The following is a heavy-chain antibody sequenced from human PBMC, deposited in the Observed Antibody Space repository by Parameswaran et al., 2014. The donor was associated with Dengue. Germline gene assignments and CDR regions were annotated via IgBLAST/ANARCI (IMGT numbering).Heavy chain of an antibody. V-gene: IGHV3-21*01. CDR2: ISSSSSYI. D-gene: IGHD3-22*01. Sequence: KWIRQPQEGLEWVSSISSSSSYIYYADSVKGRFTISRDNAKNSLYLQMNSLRAEDTAVYYCARDQARYYYDSSDNWFDPWGQGTLVTVSS. CDR3: ARDQARYYYDSSDNWFDP. J-gene: IGHJ5*02.